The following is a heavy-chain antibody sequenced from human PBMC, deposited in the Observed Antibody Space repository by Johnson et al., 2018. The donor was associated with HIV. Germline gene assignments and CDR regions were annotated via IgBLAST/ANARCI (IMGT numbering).Heavy chain of an antibody. Sequence: VQLVESGGGLVQPGRSLRLSCAASGFTFDDYAMHWVRPAPGKGLEWVSGISWHSGSIGYADSVKGRFPISRDNAKNSLYLQMNSLRPEDTAVYYCASDGWELLGVAAFDVWGQGTLVTVSS. CDR1: GFTFDDYA. V-gene: IGHV3-9*01. J-gene: IGHJ3*01. CDR3: ASDGWELLGVAAFDV. D-gene: IGHD1-26*01. CDR2: ISWHSGSI.